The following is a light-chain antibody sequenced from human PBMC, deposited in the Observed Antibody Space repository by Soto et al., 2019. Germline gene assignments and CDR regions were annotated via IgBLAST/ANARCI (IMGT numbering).Light chain of an antibody. CDR2: EVN. J-gene: IGLJ2*01. Sequence: QSVLTQPPSASGTPGQRVTISCTGTSSAVAGYNYVSWYQQHPGKAPKLMIYEVNKRPSGVPDRFSGSKSGTTASLTVSGLQAEDEADYYCSSYTGSNDVVFGGGTKLTVL. CDR3: SSYTGSNDVV. CDR1: SSAVAGYNY. V-gene: IGLV2-8*01.